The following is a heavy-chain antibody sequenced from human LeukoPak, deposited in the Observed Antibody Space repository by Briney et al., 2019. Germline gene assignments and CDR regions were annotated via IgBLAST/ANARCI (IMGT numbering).Heavy chain of an antibody. CDR2: INSDGSST. V-gene: IGHV3-74*01. J-gene: IGHJ5*02. D-gene: IGHD6-19*01. CDR3: AREDAVAGTQINWFDP. CDR1: GFTFSGYW. Sequence: PGGSLRLSCAASGFTFSGYWMHWVRQAPGKGLVWVSRINSDGSSTTYADSVKGRFTISRDNAKNTPYLQMNSLRAEDTAVYYCAREDAVAGTQINWFDPWGQGTLVTVSS.